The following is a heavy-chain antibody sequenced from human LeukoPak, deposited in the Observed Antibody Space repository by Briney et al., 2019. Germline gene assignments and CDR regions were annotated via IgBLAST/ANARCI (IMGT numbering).Heavy chain of an antibody. V-gene: IGHV1-69*04. CDR3: AREKDYCSSTSCYTVFDY. D-gene: IGHD2-2*02. J-gene: IGHJ4*02. Sequence: SVKVSCKASGGTFSSYAISWVRQAPGQGLEWMGRIIPILGIANYAQKFQGRVTITADKSTSTAYMELSSLRSEDTAVYYCAREKDYCSSTSCYTVFDYWGQGTLVTVSS. CDR2: IIPILGIA. CDR1: GGTFSSYA.